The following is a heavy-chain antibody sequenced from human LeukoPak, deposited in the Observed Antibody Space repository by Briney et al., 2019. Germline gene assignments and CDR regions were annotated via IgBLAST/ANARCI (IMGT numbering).Heavy chain of an antibody. CDR3: ARDWVPYDSSGYYYGPAVGYFQH. V-gene: IGHV4-31*03. Sequence: SETLSLTCTVSGGSISSGGYYWSWIRQHPGQGLEWIGYIYYSGSTYYNPSLKSRVTISVDTSKNQFSLKLSSVTAADTAVYYCARDWVPYDSSGYYYGPAVGYFQHWGQGTLVTVSS. CDR1: GGSISSGGYY. CDR2: IYYSGST. D-gene: IGHD3-22*01. J-gene: IGHJ1*01.